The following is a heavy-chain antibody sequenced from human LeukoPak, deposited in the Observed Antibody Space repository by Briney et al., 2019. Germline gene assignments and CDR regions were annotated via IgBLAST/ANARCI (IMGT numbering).Heavy chain of an antibody. J-gene: IGHJ4*02. V-gene: IGHV1-3*01. D-gene: IGHD3-3*01. CDR1: GYTFTNYA. CDR2: INAGNGDT. CDR3: ARGLWSAHRREYYFDS. Sequence: ASVTVSCTASGYTFTNYAVNWLRQAPGQRLEWMGWINAGNGDTKFSQNYQARVTITRDASASTAYMELSSLTSEDTAVYFCARGLWSAHRREYYFDSWGQGTLVTVSS.